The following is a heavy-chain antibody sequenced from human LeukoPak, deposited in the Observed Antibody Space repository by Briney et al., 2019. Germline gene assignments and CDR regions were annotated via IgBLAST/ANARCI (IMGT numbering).Heavy chain of an antibody. CDR3: ARDRPLSPYYYYMDV. Sequence: ASVKVSCKASGYTFTSYGISWVRQAPGQGVEWMGWISAYNGNTNYAQKLQGRVTMTIDTSTSTAYMELRSLRSDDTAVYYCARDRPLSPYYYYMDVWGKGTTVTVSS. CDR1: GYTFTSYG. J-gene: IGHJ6*03. CDR2: ISAYNGNT. V-gene: IGHV1-18*01. D-gene: IGHD3-16*02.